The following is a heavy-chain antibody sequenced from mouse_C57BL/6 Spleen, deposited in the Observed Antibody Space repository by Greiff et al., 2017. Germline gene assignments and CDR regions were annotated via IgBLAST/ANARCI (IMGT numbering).Heavy chain of an antibody. V-gene: IGHV1-80*01. CDR3: AKMGSNYGDYYAMDY. CDR2: IYPGDGDT. Sequence: QVQLQQSGAELVKPGASVKISCKASGYAFSSYWMNWVKQRPGKGLEWIGQIYPGDGDTNYNGKFKGKATLTADKSSSTAYMQLSSLTSEDSAVYFCAKMGSNYGDYYAMDYWGQGTSVTVSS. CDR1: GYAFSSYW. D-gene: IGHD2-5*01. J-gene: IGHJ4*01.